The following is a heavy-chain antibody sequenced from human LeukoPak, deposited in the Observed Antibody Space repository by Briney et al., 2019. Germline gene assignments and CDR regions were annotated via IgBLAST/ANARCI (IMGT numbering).Heavy chain of an antibody. V-gene: IGHV3-7*01. J-gene: IGHJ4*02. D-gene: IGHD3-16*02. CDR3: ARDQPLKYYDYVWGSYRYEGAFDY. CDR1: GFTFSSYS. CDR2: IKQDGSEK. Sequence: PGGSLRLSCAASGFTFSSYSMNWVRQAPGKGLEWVANIKQDGSEKYYVDSVKGRFTISRDNAKNSLYLQMNSLRAEDTAVYYCARDQPLKYYDYVWGSYRYEGAFDYWGQGTLVTVSS.